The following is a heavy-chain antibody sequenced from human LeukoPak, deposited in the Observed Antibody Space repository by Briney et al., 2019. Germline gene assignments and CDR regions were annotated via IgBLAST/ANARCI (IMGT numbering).Heavy chain of an antibody. CDR2: IGGTAGRT. J-gene: IGHJ3*02. CDR3: AKDEQAWDSTSYHALGAFDI. CDR1: GFTFSSYT. D-gene: IGHD2/OR15-2a*01. Sequence: PGGSLRLSCAASGFTFSSYTMSWVRQAPGKGLEWVSSIGGTAGRTYNADSVKGRFTISRDNSKNTLYLQMSSLRVEDTAVHYCAKDEQAWDSTSYHALGAFDIWGQGTMVTVSS. V-gene: IGHV3-23*01.